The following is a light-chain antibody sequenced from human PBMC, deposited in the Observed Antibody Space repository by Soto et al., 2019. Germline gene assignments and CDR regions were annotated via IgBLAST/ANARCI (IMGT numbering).Light chain of an antibody. V-gene: IGLV2-14*01. CDR3: SSYTTSYFYV. J-gene: IGLJ1*01. CDR1: RRDVGGYNY. CDR2: GVK. Sequence: QSALTQPASVSGSPGQSITISCTGTRRDVGGYNYVSWYQQYPGKSPKLLIYGVKNRPSGVSYRFSASKSAFTASLTISGLQAEDEAHYYCSSYTTSYFYVFGPGTKLTVL.